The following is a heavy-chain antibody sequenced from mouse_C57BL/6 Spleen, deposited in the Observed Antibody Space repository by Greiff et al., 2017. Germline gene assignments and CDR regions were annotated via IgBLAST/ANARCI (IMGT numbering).Heavy chain of an antibody. Sequence: QVQLQQSGAELVRPGASVKLSCKASGYTFTDYYINWVKQRPGQGLEWIARFYPGSGNTYYNEKFKGKATLTAEKSSSTAYMQLSSLTSEDSAVYFCARSGYYGSSHWYFDVWGTGTTVTVSS. V-gene: IGHV1-76*01. CDR2: FYPGSGNT. CDR3: ARSGYYGSSHWYFDV. J-gene: IGHJ1*03. CDR1: GYTFTDYY. D-gene: IGHD1-1*01.